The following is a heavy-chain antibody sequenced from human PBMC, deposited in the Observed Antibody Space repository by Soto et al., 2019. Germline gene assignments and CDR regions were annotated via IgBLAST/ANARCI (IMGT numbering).Heavy chain of an antibody. D-gene: IGHD2-15*01. V-gene: IGHV3-48*01. CDR3: AREVAGHFDY. CDR1: GFTFSSYS. Sequence: RGSLRLSCAASGFTFSSYSMNWVRQAPGKGLEWVSYISSSSSTIYYADSVKGRFTISRDNAKNSLYLQMNSLRAEDTAVYYCAREVAGHFDYWGQGTLVTVSS. J-gene: IGHJ4*02. CDR2: ISSSSSTI.